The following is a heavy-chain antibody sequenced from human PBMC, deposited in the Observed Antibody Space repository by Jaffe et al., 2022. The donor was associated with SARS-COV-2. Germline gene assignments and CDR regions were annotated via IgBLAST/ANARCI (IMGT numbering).Heavy chain of an antibody. V-gene: IGHV1-2*04. CDR2: LNPNTGGT. CDR3: ARLGGRVDAFDI. Sequence: QEQLVQSGAEVKKPGASVKVSCKASGYTFTGYYVHWVRQAPGQGLEWMGWLNPNTGGTNYAQKFQGWVTMTRDTSISTAYMELSRLKSDDTAMYYCARLGGRVDAFDIWGQGTMVTVSS. D-gene: IGHD3-16*01. CDR1: GYTFTGYY. J-gene: IGHJ3*02.